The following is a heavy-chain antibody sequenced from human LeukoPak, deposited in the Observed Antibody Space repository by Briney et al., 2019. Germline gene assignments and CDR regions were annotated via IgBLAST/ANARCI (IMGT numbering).Heavy chain of an antibody. Sequence: PGGPLRLSCAASGFTFSNYWMRWFCKAPGKRLKWVANIKQDGSEKYYVDSVKGRFTISRDNAKNSVYLQMNSLRVEDTAVYYCARDVAADYWGQGTLVTVSS. CDR3: ARDVAADY. CDR2: IKQDGSEK. CDR1: GFTFSNYW. J-gene: IGHJ4*02. V-gene: IGHV3-7*04. D-gene: IGHD6-25*01.